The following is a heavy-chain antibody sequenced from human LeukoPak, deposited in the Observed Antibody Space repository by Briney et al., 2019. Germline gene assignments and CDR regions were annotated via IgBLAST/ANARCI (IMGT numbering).Heavy chain of an antibody. CDR1: GFTFSLYS. Sequence: GGSLRLSCAASGFTFSLYSIHWVRQAPGKGLEWVSSISSSSSYIYYADSVKGRFTISRDNSKNTLYLQMNSLRAEDTAVYYCAKDDMTTSHGAGTRPSMDVWGQGTTVTVSS. J-gene: IGHJ6*02. CDR3: AKDDMTTSHGAGTRPSMDV. D-gene: IGHD4-17*01. V-gene: IGHV3-21*01. CDR2: ISSSSSYI.